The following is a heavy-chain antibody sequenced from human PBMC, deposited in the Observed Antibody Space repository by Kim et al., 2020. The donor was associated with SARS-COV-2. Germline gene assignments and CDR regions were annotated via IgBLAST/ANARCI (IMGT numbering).Heavy chain of an antibody. D-gene: IGHD3-9*01. CDR2: ISGSGGST. CDR3: AKGRHDILTDHVY. V-gene: IGHV3-23*01. CDR1: EFTFSSYA. J-gene: IGHJ4*02. Sequence: GGSLRLSCAASEFTFSSYAMSWVRQAPGKGLQWVSGISGSGGSTYYADSVKGRFTVSRDNSKNTLFLQMNSLGAEDTAVYYCAKGRHDILTDHVYWGQGTLVTVSS.